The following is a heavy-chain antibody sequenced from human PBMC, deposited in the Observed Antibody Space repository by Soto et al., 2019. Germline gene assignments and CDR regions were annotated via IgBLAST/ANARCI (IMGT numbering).Heavy chain of an antibody. CDR2: ISSNGGST. CDR1: GFTFISYA. CDR3: VKVGGAYSSSWLFDY. V-gene: IGHV3-64D*06. D-gene: IGHD6-13*01. Sequence: PGGSLRLSCSASGFTFISYAMHWVRQAPGKGLEYVSAISSNGGSTYYADSVKGRFTISRDNSKNTLYLQMSSLRAEDTAVYYCVKVGGAYSSSWLFDYWGQGTLVTVSS. J-gene: IGHJ4*02.